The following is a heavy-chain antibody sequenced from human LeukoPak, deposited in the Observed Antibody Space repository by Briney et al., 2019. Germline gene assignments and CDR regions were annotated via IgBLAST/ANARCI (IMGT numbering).Heavy chain of an antibody. CDR1: GLTFSSYG. CDR3: AKDGMELWFGELDGFFDY. CDR2: IRYDGSNK. Sequence: GGSLRLSCAASGLTFSSYGMHWVCQAPGKGLEWVAFIRYDGSNKYYADSVKGRFTISRDNSKNTLYLQMNSLRAEDTAVYYCAKDGMELWFGELDGFFDYWGQGTLVTVSS. D-gene: IGHD3-10*01. V-gene: IGHV3-30*02. J-gene: IGHJ4*02.